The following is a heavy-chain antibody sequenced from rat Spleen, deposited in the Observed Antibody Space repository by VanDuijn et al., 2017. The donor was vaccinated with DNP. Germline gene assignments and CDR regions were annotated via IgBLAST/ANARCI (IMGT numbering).Heavy chain of an antibody. V-gene: IGHV5-17*01. J-gene: IGHJ2*01. CDR3: ARPDY. Sequence: EVQLVESGGGLVQPGRSLKLSCTASGFAFSDFAMAYIRQAPKKGLEWVATINYDGSRAYYRDSVKGRFTISRDNAKSVLYLQLDSLRSEDTATYYCARPDYWGQGVMVTVSS. CDR1: GFAFSDFA. CDR2: INYDGSRA.